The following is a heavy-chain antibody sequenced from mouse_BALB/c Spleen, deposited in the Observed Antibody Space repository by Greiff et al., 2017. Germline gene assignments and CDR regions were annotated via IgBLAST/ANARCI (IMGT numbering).Heavy chain of an antibody. CDR2: ISYSGST. D-gene: IGHD1-1*01. J-gene: IGHJ4*01. V-gene: IGHV3-2*02. CDR3: ARGGYGSSYGAMDY. Sequence: EVKLMESGPGLVKPSQSLSLTCTVTGYSITSDYAWNWIRQFPGNKLEWMGYISYSGSTSYNPSLKSRISITRDTSKNQFFLQLNSVTTEDTATYYCARGGYGSSYGAMDYWGQGTSVTVSS. CDR1: GYSITSDYA.